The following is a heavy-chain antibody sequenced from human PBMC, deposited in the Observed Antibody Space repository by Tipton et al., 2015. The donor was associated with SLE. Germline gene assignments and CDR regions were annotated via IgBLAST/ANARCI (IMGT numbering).Heavy chain of an antibody. J-gene: IGHJ4*02. CDR1: GGSISSGSYY. D-gene: IGHD3-10*01. Sequence: LRLSCTVSGGSISSGSYYWSWIRQPAGKGLEWIGYIHTSGSTNYNPSLKSRVTISVATSKNQFSLKLSSVTAADTAVYYCARDRGILWFGELPGFDYWGQGTLVTVSS. CDR3: ARDRGILWFGELPGFDY. V-gene: IGHV4-61*09. CDR2: IHTSGST.